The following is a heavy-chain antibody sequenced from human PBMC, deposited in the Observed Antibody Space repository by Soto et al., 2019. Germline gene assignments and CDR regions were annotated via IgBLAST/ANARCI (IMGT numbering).Heavy chain of an antibody. CDR3: ARGYTYSYNKFAY. Sequence: SETLSLTCTASGGSVSSGSYYWSWIRQPPGKGLEWMGYIYDTGSTNYNPSLKSRVTISIDTSKNQFSLKLSSVTAADTAVYYCARGYTYSYNKFAYWGQGSLVTSPQ. CDR1: GGSVSSGSYY. J-gene: IGHJ4*02. D-gene: IGHD5-18*01. CDR2: IYDTGST. V-gene: IGHV4-61*01.